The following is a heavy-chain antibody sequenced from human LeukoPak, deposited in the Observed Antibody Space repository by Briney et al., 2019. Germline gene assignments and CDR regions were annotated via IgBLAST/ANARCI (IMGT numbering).Heavy chain of an antibody. Sequence: PSETLSLTCAVYGGSFSGYYWSWIRQPPGKGLEWIGEINHSGSTNYNPSLKSRVTISVDTSKNQFSLKLSSVTAADTAVYYCARGLSIQLWLQPFDYWGRGTLVTVSS. V-gene: IGHV4-34*01. J-gene: IGHJ4*02. D-gene: IGHD5-18*01. CDR3: ARGLSIQLWLQPFDY. CDR2: INHSGST. CDR1: GGSFSGYY.